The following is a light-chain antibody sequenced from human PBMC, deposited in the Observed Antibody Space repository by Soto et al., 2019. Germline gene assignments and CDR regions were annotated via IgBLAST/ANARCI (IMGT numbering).Light chain of an antibody. V-gene: IGLV2-14*01. CDR2: DVS. CDR1: SSDVGGYNY. Sequence: QSALTQPASVSGSPGQSITISCTGTSSDVGGYNYVSWYQQHPGKAPKLMIYDVSNRPSGVSNRFSGSKSGNTASLTISGLQAEDETDYYCSSYTTISPPVVFGGGTKLTAL. J-gene: IGLJ2*01. CDR3: SSYTTISPPVV.